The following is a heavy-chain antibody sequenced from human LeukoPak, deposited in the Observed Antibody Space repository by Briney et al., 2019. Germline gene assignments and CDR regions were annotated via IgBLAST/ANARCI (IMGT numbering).Heavy chain of an antibody. Sequence: GGSLRLSCSASGFTFSNYWMTWVRQSPGKGLEWVAIIKHDGSDKYCVDSVKGRFTISRDNAKNSLYLQMSSLRAEDTAVYYCAREGLDYYDLYYFDYWGQGTLVTVSS. V-gene: IGHV3-7*03. CDR3: AREGLDYYDLYYFDY. D-gene: IGHD3-22*01. CDR1: GFTFSNYW. CDR2: IKHDGSDK. J-gene: IGHJ4*02.